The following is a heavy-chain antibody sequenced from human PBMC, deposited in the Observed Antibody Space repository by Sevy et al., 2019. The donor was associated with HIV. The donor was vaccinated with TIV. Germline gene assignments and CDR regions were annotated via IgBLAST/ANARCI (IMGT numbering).Heavy chain of an antibody. CDR1: GYSFTSYW. D-gene: IGHD3-22*01. J-gene: IGHJ1*01. Sequence: GESLKISCKGSGYSFTSYWIGWVRQMPGKRLEWMGIIYPGDSDTRYSPSFQGQVTISADQSISTANLQWSSLKASDTAMYYCARNYYDSSGYYPEYFQHWGQSTLVTVSS. CDR2: IYPGDSDT. CDR3: ARNYYDSSGYYPEYFQH. V-gene: IGHV5-51*01.